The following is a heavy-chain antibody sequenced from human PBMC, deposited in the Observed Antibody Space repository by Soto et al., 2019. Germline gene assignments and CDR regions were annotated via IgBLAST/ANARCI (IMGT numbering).Heavy chain of an antibody. J-gene: IGHJ6*02. D-gene: IGHD6-19*01. V-gene: IGHV3-30-3*01. CDR2: ISYDGSNK. CDR3: ARALPYSSGWPDYYYYGMDV. CDR1: GFTFSSYA. Sequence: GGSLRLSCAASGFTFSSYAMHWVRQAPGKGLEWVAVISYDGSNKYYADSVKGRFTISRDNSKNTLYLQMNSLRAEDTAVYYCARALPYSSGWPDYYYYGMDVWGQGTTVTVSS.